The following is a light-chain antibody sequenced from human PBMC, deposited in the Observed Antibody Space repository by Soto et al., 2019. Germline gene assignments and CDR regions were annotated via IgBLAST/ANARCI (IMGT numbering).Light chain of an antibody. V-gene: IGLV2-11*01. CDR3: CSYAGSYTYV. CDR2: DVS. Sequence: QPVLTQPRSVSGSPGQSVSISCTGTSSDVGGYNYVSWYQHHPGKAPKLMIYDVSKRPSGVPDHFSGSKSGNSASLTISGLQAEDEADYYCCSYAGSYTYVFGTGTKLTVL. J-gene: IGLJ1*01. CDR1: SSDVGGYNY.